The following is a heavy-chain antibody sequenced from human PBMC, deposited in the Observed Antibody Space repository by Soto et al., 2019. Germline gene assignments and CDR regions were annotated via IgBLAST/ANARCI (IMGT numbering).Heavy chain of an antibody. CDR3: ARDHLWFGETIGYYYGMDV. J-gene: IGHJ6*02. V-gene: IGHV4-61*01. Sequence: SETLSLTCTVSGGSVSSGSYYWSWIRQPPGKGLEWIGYIYYSGSTNYNPSLKSRVTISVDTSKNQFSLKLSSVTAADTAVYYCARDHLWFGETIGYYYGMDVWGHGTTVTVSS. D-gene: IGHD3-10*01. CDR1: GGSVSSGSYY. CDR2: IYYSGST.